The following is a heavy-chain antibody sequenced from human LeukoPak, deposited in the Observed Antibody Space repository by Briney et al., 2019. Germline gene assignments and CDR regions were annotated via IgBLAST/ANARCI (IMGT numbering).Heavy chain of an antibody. J-gene: IGHJ4*02. Sequence: GGSLRLSCSASGLTFSSYAMHWVRQAPGKGLEYVSAISSKGGSTYYAVSVKGRFTISRDNSKNTLYLQMSSLRAEDTAVYYCVKDRRDSSGWSPFYYFDYWGQGTLVTVSS. CDR3: VKDRRDSSGWSPFYYFDY. D-gene: IGHD6-19*01. V-gene: IGHV3-64D*06. CDR1: GLTFSSYA. CDR2: ISSKGGST.